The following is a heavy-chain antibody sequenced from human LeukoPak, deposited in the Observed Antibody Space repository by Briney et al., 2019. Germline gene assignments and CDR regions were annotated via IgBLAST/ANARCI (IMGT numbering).Heavy chain of an antibody. J-gene: IGHJ4*02. V-gene: IGHV3-23*01. D-gene: IGHD3-22*01. CDR3: AKAYTYDSSGYYYN. CDR2: ISGSGGGT. CDR1: GFTFSSYA. Sequence: GGSLRLSCAASGFTFSSYAMSWVRQAPGKGLEWVSAISGSGGGTYYADSVKGRFTISRDNSKNTLYLQMNSLRAEDTAVYYCAKAYTYDSSGYYYNWGQGTLVTVSS.